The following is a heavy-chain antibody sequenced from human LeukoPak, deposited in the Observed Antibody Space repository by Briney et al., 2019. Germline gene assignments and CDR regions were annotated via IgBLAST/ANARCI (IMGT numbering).Heavy chain of an antibody. J-gene: IGHJ6*03. CDR2: MNPNSGNT. V-gene: IGHV1-8*03. CDR1: GGTFSSYA. Sequence: ASVKVSCKASGGTFSSYAISWVRQAPGQGLEWMGWMNPNSGNTGYAQKFQGRVAITRNTSISTAYMELSSLRSEDTAVYYCARTHQLLYYPYYYYMDVWGKGTTVTVSS. D-gene: IGHD2-2*02. CDR3: ARTHQLLYYPYYYYMDV.